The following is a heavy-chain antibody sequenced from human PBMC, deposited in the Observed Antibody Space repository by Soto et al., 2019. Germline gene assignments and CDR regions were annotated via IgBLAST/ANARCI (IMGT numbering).Heavy chain of an antibody. CDR3: ARDRAKDIVVVPAAIIGFDP. J-gene: IGHJ5*02. D-gene: IGHD2-2*02. CDR1: GGTFSSYA. V-gene: IGHV1-69*01. Sequence: QVQLVQSGAEVKKPGSSVKVSCKASGGTFSSYAISWVRQAPGQGLEWMGGIIPIFGTANYAQKFQGRVTFTADESTSTAYMELSSLRSEDTAVYYCARDRAKDIVVVPAAIIGFDPWGQGTLVTVSS. CDR2: IIPIFGTA.